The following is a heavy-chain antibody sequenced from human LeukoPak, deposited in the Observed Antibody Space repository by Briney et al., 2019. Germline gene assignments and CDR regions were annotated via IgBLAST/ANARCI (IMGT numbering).Heavy chain of an antibody. Sequence: PSETLSLTCAVSGGSISSGSYYWSWIRQPAGKGLEWIVRIYTSGSTNYNPSINSLVTISENTTKNQFSLKLSSVTAADTAVYYCARVAAEPLPYYYMDVWGKGTTVTVSS. CDR1: GGSISSGSYY. CDR3: ARVAAEPLPYYYMDV. V-gene: IGHV4-61*02. CDR2: IYTSGST. J-gene: IGHJ6*03.